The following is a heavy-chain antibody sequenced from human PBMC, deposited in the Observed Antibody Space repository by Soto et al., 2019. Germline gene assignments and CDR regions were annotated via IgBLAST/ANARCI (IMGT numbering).Heavy chain of an antibody. V-gene: IGHV4-61*08. CDR1: GGSISSGGYY. CDR2: VYYSGNT. CDR3: ARKGAAASYAHYYMDV. Sequence: SETLSLTCTVSGGSISSGGYYWSWIRQHPGKGLEWIGYVYYSGNTNYNPSLESRVTISVDTSRNRFSLNPTSATAADTAVYYCARKGAAASYAHYYMDVWGRGTAVTVSS. J-gene: IGHJ6*03. D-gene: IGHD6-13*01.